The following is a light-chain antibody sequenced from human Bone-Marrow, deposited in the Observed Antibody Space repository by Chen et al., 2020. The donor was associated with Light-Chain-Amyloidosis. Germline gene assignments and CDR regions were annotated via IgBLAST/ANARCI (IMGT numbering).Light chain of an antibody. Sequence: DIHMTQSPFSLSASVGDRVSITCRASQAISYSLVWYQHKPGTAPKLLLYAASRLENGVPSRFSGSGSEADYTLTISSLQPEDFATYYCQQYYSSPRTFGPGTKVDIK. CDR3: QQYYSSPRT. CDR1: QAISYS. J-gene: IGKJ1*01. CDR2: AAS. V-gene: IGKV1-NL1*01.